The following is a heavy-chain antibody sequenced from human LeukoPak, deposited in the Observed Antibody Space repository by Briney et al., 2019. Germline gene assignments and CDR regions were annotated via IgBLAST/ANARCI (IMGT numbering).Heavy chain of an antibody. CDR3: AKGYCSSTSCWVIDY. CDR2: INPNSGGT. J-gene: IGHJ4*02. CDR1: GYTFTGYY. Sequence: ASVKVSCKASGYTFTGYYMHWVRQAPGQGLEWMGWINPNSGGTNYAQKFQGRVTMTGDTSISTAYMELSRLRSDDTAVYYCAKGYCSSTSCWVIDYWGQGTLVTVSS. D-gene: IGHD2-2*01. V-gene: IGHV1-2*02.